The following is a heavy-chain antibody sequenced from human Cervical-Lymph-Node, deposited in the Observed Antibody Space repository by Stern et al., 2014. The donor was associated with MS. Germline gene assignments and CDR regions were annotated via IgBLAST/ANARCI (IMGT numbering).Heavy chain of an antibody. CDR3: SRVPDYGDAFFDY. V-gene: IGHV4-30-4*01. J-gene: IGHJ4*02. CDR2: MPYSGGT. CDR1: GGSISSGDNY. Sequence: QVQLQESGPGLVKPSQTLSLTCTVSGGSISSGDNYWSWIRPPPGQGPEWVGYMPYSGGTYFNPSLKSRATISADTSQHPFLPKLNSMTAADAAVYYCSRVPDYGDAFFDYWGQGILVTVSS. D-gene: IGHD4-17*01.